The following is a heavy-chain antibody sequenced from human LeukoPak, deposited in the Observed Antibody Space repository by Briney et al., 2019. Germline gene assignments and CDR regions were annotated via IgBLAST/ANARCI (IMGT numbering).Heavy chain of an antibody. CDR2: IIPIFGTA. V-gene: IGHV1-69*05. Sequence: ASVKVSCKASGGTFSSYAISWVRQAPGQGLERMGRIIPIFGTATYAQKFQGRVTITTDESTSTAYMELSSLRSEDTAVYYCARDRGSNSWYYFDYWGQGTLVTVSS. J-gene: IGHJ4*02. CDR3: ARDRGSNSWYYFDY. CDR1: GGTFSSYA. D-gene: IGHD6-13*01.